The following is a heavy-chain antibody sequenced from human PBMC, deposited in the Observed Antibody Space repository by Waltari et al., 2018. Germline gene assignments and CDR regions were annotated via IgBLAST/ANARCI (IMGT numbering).Heavy chain of an antibody. V-gene: IGHV7-4-1*02. CDR1: GSTFTSYA. CDR3: ALDWPQWDYGDYVGLDY. CDR2: INTNTGNP. Sequence: QVQLVQSGSELKKPGASVKVSCKASGSTFTSYAMNWVRQAPGQGLEWMGWINTNTGNPTYAQGFTGRFVFSLDTSVSTAYLQISSLKAEDTAVYYCALDWPQWDYGDYVGLDYWGQGTLVTVSS. D-gene: IGHD4-17*01. J-gene: IGHJ4*02.